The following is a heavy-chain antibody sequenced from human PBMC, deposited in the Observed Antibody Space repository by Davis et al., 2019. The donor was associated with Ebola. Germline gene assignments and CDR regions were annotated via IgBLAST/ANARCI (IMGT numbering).Heavy chain of an antibody. D-gene: IGHD6-19*01. Sequence: ASVKVSCKASGYTFTSYGISWARQAPGQGLEWMGWISTYKANTNYAQKLQGRVTMTTDTSTNTAYMELRSLRSDDTAVYYCARDRYSSGWAMLDYWGQGTLVTVSS. CDR2: ISTYKANT. V-gene: IGHV1-18*04. J-gene: IGHJ4*02. CDR3: ARDRYSSGWAMLDY. CDR1: GYTFTSYG.